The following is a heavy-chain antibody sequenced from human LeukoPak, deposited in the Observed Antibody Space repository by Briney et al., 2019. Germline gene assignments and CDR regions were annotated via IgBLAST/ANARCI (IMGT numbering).Heavy chain of an antibody. CDR2: ISTSSTII. J-gene: IGHJ5*02. D-gene: IGHD6-19*01. Sequence: GGSLRLSCAASGFIFSDYNMNWARQAPGKGLEWVSYISTSSTIIYYADSVKGRFTVSRDNAKNSLFLQMNSLRAEDTAIYYCARDAQWLVHKWFDPWGQGTLVTVSS. CDR1: GFIFSDYN. V-gene: IGHV3-48*01. CDR3: ARDAQWLVHKWFDP.